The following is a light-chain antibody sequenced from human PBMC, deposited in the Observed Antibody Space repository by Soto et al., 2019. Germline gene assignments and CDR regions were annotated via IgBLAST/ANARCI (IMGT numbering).Light chain of an antibody. V-gene: IGKV3-11*01. CDR2: YTS. CDR1: QYVGTR. CDR3: QQSFDTLSFT. J-gene: IGKJ4*01. Sequence: EIVLTQSPATLSSSPGETATLSCRASQYVGTRLAWYQHKPGQAPRLLIYYTSNRATGIPDRFSGSWSGTDFTLTISSLAPEDFATYICQQSFDTLSFTFGGGTKVDIK.